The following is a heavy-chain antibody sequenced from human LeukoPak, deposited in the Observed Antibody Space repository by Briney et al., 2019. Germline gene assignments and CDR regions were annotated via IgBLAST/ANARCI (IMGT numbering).Heavy chain of an antibody. D-gene: IGHD6-19*01. CDR2: INSDGYSI. Sequence: GGSLRLSCAASGFTFSSYWMHWVRQAPGEGLVWVSRINSDGYSIGYADSVKGRFTISRDNAKNTLHLQINSLRAEDTAVYYCARGGVAGGMDVWGQGTTVTVSS. CDR3: ARGGVAGGMDV. CDR1: GFTFSSYW. J-gene: IGHJ6*02. V-gene: IGHV3-74*01.